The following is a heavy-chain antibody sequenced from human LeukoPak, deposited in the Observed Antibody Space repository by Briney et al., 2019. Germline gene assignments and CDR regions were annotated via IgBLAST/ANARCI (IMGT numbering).Heavy chain of an antibody. CDR3: ASWALVYYYDNDFDY. Sequence: QPGGSLRLSCAASGFIFSSYDMSWVRQPPGKGLEWVSVISGSGDSTYYADSVKGRFTISRDNAKNSLYLQMNSLRAEDTAVYYCASWALVYYYDNDFDYWGQGTLVTVSS. D-gene: IGHD3-22*01. CDR2: ISGSGDST. V-gene: IGHV3-23*01. CDR1: GFIFSSYD. J-gene: IGHJ4*02.